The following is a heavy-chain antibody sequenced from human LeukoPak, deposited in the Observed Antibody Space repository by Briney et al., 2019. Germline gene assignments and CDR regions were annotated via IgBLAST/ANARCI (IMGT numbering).Heavy chain of an antibody. Sequence: GESLKISCKGSGYSFTIYWIGWVRQMSGKGLEWMGMSYPCDSDTTSSPSFQGQVTNSADKSISTAYLQWSSLKASYTAMYYWARRPVGYDTNWFDPWGQGTLVTVSS. CDR3: ARRPVGYDTNWFDP. J-gene: IGHJ5*02. CDR2: SYPCDSDT. CDR1: GYSFTIYW. D-gene: IGHD3-9*01. V-gene: IGHV5-51*01.